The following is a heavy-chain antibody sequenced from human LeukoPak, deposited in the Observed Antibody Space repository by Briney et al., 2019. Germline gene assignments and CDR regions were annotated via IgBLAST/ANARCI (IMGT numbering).Heavy chain of an antibody. CDR1: GGSISSGYY. J-gene: IGHJ5*02. D-gene: IGHD6-13*01. Sequence: SETLSLTCTVSGGSISSGYYWGWIRQPPGKGLEWIGSIYHSGSTYYNPSLKSRVTISVDTSKNQFSLKLISVTAADTAVYYCARDDSSSQNNWFDPWGQGTLVTVSS. CDR3: ARDDSSSQNNWFDP. CDR2: IYHSGST. V-gene: IGHV4-38-2*02.